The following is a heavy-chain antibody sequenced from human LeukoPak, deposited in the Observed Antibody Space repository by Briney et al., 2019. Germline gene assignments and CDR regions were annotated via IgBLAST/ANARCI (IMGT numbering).Heavy chain of an antibody. Sequence: ASVKVSRKVSGYTLIEVSVHWVRQVPGKGLEWMGGFDPEYAAIIYAQKFQGRVTMTEDTSTDTAYMELSSLRSEDTAVYYCATDLSYYASGSFYIGFWGQGTLVAVSS. CDR2: FDPEYAAI. V-gene: IGHV1-24*01. D-gene: IGHD3-10*01. CDR3: ATDLSYYASGSFYIGF. J-gene: IGHJ4*02. CDR1: GYTLIEVS.